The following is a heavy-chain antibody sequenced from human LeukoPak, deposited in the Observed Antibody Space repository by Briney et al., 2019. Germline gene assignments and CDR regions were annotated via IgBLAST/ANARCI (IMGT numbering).Heavy chain of an antibody. Sequence: ASVKVSCKASGCTLSNFGISWVRQAPGQGLEWMGWISGNNDNPNYGQKFQGRLTVTTDSSTSTAYMELRNLRSDDTAVYYCARDGTSTDDYWGQGTLVTVSS. CDR1: GCTLSNFG. CDR3: ARDGTSTDDY. D-gene: IGHD2-2*01. V-gene: IGHV1-18*01. CDR2: ISGNNDNP. J-gene: IGHJ4*02.